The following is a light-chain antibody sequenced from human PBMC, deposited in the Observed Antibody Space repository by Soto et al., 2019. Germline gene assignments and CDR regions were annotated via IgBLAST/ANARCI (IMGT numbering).Light chain of an antibody. V-gene: IGKV3-11*01. CDR1: QSVSTY. CDR3: QHRRNWPWT. J-gene: IGKJ1*01. Sequence: EIVLTQSPATLSLSPGERATLSCRASQSVSTYLGWYQQKPGQAPRLLIYDASNRATGIPGMFSGSGSGTDFTLTISSLEPEDFAVYYCQHRRNWPWTFGQGTKVEVK. CDR2: DAS.